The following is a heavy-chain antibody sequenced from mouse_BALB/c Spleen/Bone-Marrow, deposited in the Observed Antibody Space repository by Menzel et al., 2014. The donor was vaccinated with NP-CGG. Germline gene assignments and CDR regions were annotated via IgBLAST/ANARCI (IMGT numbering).Heavy chain of an antibody. Sequence: VQLQQSGAELAKPGASVKMSCKASGYTFTVYWIHWVKQRPGQGLEWIGYINPSTAYTEYNQKFKDKATLTADKSSTTAYMQLSSLTSEDSAVDYCAITTAAPCAYWGQGTLVTVS. D-gene: IGHD1-2*01. V-gene: IGHV1-7*01. CDR1: GYTFTVYW. CDR3: AITTAAPCAY. CDR2: INPSTAYT. J-gene: IGHJ3*01.